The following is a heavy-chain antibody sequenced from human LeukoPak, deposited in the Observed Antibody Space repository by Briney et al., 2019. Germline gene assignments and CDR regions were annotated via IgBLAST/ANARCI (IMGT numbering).Heavy chain of an antibody. D-gene: IGHD6-19*01. CDR2: IYTSGST. CDR3: ARDGYSSGWAFDP. V-gene: IGHV4-61*02. J-gene: IGHJ5*02. Sequence: SDTLSLTCTVSGDSISSGSYYWRWIRKPVGKGLEWIERIYTSGSTKYNPSLKSRVTISIDTSKNQFSLKLSSVTATDTAVYYCARDGYSSGWAFDPWGQGTLVTVSS. CDR1: GDSISSGSYY.